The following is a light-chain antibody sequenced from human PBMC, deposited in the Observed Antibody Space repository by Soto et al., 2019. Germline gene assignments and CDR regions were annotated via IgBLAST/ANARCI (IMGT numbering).Light chain of an antibody. CDR2: DVS. Sequence: QSALTQPASVSGSPGQSIAISCTGTSSDVGGYDYVSWYQQHPGKAPQLMISDVSNRPSGVSNRFSGSKSGNTASLTISGLQAEDEADYYCSSYTSRSTHVFGTGTKLTVL. CDR1: SSDVGGYDY. V-gene: IGLV2-14*01. J-gene: IGLJ1*01. CDR3: SSYTSRSTHV.